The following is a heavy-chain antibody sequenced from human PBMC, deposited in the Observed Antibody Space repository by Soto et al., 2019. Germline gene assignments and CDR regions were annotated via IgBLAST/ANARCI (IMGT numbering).Heavy chain of an antibody. V-gene: IGHV3-30-3*01. Sequence: QVQLVESGGGVVQPGRSLRLSCAASGFTFSSYDMHWVRQAPGKGLEWVAVISYDSIHKYDADSVRGRVTIYRDNSKNTLYLQMNSLRDEDTAVYYCASLGSTARDNWGQGTMVTVYS. CDR2: ISYDSIHK. CDR3: ASLGSTARDN. CDR1: GFTFSSYD. D-gene: IGHD3-16*01. J-gene: IGHJ4*02.